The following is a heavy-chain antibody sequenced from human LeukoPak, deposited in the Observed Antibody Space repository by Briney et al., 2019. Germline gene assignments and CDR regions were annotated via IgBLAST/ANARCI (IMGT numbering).Heavy chain of an antibody. J-gene: IGHJ5*02. CDR1: GGTFSSYA. CDR2: IIPIFGTA. V-gene: IGHV1-69*13. D-gene: IGHD2-2*01. Sequence: SVKVSCKASGGTFSSYAISWVRQAPGQGLEWMGGIIPIFGTANYAQKLQGRVTITADESTSTAYMELSSLRSEDTAVYYCARGGYCSSTSCFSWFDPWGQGTLVTVSS. CDR3: ARGGYCSSTSCFSWFDP.